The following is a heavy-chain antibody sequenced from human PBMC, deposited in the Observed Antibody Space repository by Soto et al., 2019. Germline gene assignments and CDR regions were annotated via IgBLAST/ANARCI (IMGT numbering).Heavy chain of an antibody. J-gene: IGHJ4*02. CDR3: ARKAWVRFDY. Sequence: PSETLSLTCAVSGDSMTRSVWWTWVRQPPGKGLEWIGEGFHTGNTNYNPSLKSRVTMSVDKSTNEFYLKVTSVAAADTAIYYCARKAWVRFDYWGQGALVTVSS. V-gene: IGHV4-4*02. CDR2: GFHTGNT. CDR1: GDSMTRSVW. D-gene: IGHD7-27*01.